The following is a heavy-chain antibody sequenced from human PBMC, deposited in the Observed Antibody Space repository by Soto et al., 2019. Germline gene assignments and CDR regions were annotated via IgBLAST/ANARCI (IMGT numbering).Heavy chain of an antibody. Sequence: GGSLRLSCAASGFTFSSYGMHWVRQAPGKGLEWVAVISYDGSNKYYADSVKGRFTISRDNSKNTLYLQMNSLRAEDTAVYYCAIIGGGGHRGWDAHYYYYYGMDVWGQGTTVTVSS. CDR1: GFTFSSYG. D-gene: IGHD3-16*01. J-gene: IGHJ6*02. CDR3: AIIGGGGHRGWDAHYYYYYGMDV. V-gene: IGHV3-30*03. CDR2: ISYDGSNK.